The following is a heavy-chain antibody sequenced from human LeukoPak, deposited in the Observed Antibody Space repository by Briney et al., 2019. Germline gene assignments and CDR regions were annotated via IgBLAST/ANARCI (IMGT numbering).Heavy chain of an antibody. Sequence: SETLSLTCAVYGGSFSGYYWSWIRQPPGKGLGWIGEINHSGSTNYNPSLKSRVTISVDTSKNQFSLKLSSVTAADTAVYYCARGLEWLKYNWFDPWGQGTLVTVSS. CDR1: GGSFSGYY. J-gene: IGHJ5*02. D-gene: IGHD3-3*01. CDR2: INHSGST. CDR3: ARGLEWLKYNWFDP. V-gene: IGHV4-34*01.